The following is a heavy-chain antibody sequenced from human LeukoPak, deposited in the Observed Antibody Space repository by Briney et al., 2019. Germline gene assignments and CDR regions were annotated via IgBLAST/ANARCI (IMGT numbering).Heavy chain of an antibody. V-gene: IGHV1-69*06. Sequence: SVKVSCKASGYTFTNNGISWVRQAPGQGLEWMGGIVPIFGKPSYAQKFQGRVTITADTSTSTVYMELSSLRSDDTAVYYCARGKLLDTFDIWGQGTMVAVSS. CDR2: IVPIFGKP. CDR3: ARGKLLDTFDI. CDR1: GYTFTNNG. J-gene: IGHJ3*02. D-gene: IGHD3-10*01.